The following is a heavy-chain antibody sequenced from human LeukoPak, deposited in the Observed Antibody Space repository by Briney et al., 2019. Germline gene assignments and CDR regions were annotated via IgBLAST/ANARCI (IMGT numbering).Heavy chain of an antibody. CDR1: GGSISSYY. V-gene: IGHV4-59*01. J-gene: IGHJ4*02. CDR2: IYYSGST. D-gene: IGHD6-19*01. CDR3: ASSGWYPDY. Sequence: PSETLSLTCTVSGGSISSYYWSWIRQPPGKGLEWIGYIYYSGSTNYNPSLKSRVTISVDTSKNQFSLKLSSVTAADTAVYYCASSGWYPDYWGQGTLVTVSS.